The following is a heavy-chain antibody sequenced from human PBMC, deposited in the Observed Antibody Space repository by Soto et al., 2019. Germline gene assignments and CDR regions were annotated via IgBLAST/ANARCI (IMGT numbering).Heavy chain of an antibody. V-gene: IGHV3-30-3*01. CDR1: GVPFSSYT. CDR3: AREYIGVLYYYGMDV. CDR2: ISYDGSNK. D-gene: IGHD2-8*01. Sequence: PGGSLRLSCAASGVPFSSYTMHWVRQAPGKGLEWVAVISYDGSNKYYADSVKGRFTISRDNFKNTLYLQVNSLRAEDTAVYYCAREYIGVLYYYGMDVWGQGTTVTVSS. J-gene: IGHJ6*02.